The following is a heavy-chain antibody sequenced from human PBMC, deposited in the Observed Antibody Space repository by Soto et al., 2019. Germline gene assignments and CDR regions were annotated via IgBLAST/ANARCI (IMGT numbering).Heavy chain of an antibody. J-gene: IGHJ4*02. Sequence: QVQLVESGGGVVQPGRSLRLSCAASGFTFSSYGMHWVRQAPGKGLEWVAVIWYDGSNKYYAASVKGRFTISRDHSKNTLCVKMNSLRAEDTAVYYCARVCAGYSSGWYQRGGFDYWGQGTLVTVSS. CDR2: IWYDGSNK. V-gene: IGHV3-33*01. CDR1: GFTFSSYG. CDR3: ARVCAGYSSGWYQRGGFDY. D-gene: IGHD6-19*01.